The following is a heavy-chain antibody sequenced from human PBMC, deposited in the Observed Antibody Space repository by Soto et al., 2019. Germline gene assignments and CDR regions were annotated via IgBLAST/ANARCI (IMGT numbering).Heavy chain of an antibody. CDR3: ARDSHVGSGWQLTADY. CDR1: GFTFSSYG. V-gene: IGHV3-33*01. D-gene: IGHD6-19*01. CDR2: IWYDGSNK. Sequence: PGGSLRLSGAASGFTFSSYGMHWVRQAPGKGLEWVAVIWYDGSNKYYAESVKGRFTISRDNSKNTLYLQMNSLRAEDTAVYYCARDSHVGSGWQLTADYWGQGT. J-gene: IGHJ4*02.